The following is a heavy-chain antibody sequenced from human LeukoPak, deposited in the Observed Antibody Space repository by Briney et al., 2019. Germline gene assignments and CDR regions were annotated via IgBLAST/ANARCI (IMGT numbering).Heavy chain of an antibody. CDR1: GGSISSYY. Sequence: SETLSLTCTVSGGSISSYYWSWIRQPPGKGLEWIGYIYYSGSTNYNPSLKSRVTISVDTSKNQFSLKLSSVTAADTAVYYCARDLSGYYDFWSGYYTGGYFDYWGQGTLVTVSS. CDR2: IYYSGST. V-gene: IGHV4-59*12. D-gene: IGHD3-3*01. J-gene: IGHJ4*02. CDR3: ARDLSGYYDFWSGYYTGGYFDY.